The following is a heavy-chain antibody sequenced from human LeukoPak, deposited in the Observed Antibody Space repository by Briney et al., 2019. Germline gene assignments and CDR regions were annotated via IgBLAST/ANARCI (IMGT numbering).Heavy chain of an antibody. J-gene: IGHJ4*02. CDR1: GFTFSSYA. V-gene: IGHV3-30-3*01. CDR3: ARDRTTALDY. CDR2: ISYDGSNK. D-gene: IGHD1-7*01. Sequence: GGSLRLSCAASGFTFSSYAMHWVRQAPGKGLEWVAVISYDGSNKYYADSVKGRFTISRDNSKNTLYLQMNSLRTEDTAVYYCARDRTTALDYWGQGTLVTVSS.